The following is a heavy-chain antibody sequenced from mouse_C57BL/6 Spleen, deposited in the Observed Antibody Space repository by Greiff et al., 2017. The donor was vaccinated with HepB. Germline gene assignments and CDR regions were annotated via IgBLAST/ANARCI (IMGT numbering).Heavy chain of an antibody. CDR1: GYTFTSYG. Sequence: VQRVESGAELARPGASVKLSCKASGYTFTSYGISWVKQRTGQGLEWIGEIYPRSGNTYYNEKFKGKATLTADKSSSTAYMELRSLTSEDSAVYCCAREDSNYFFYAMDYWGQGTSVTVSS. J-gene: IGHJ4*01. CDR3: AREDSNYFFYAMDY. V-gene: IGHV1-81*01. D-gene: IGHD2-5*01. CDR2: IYPRSGNT.